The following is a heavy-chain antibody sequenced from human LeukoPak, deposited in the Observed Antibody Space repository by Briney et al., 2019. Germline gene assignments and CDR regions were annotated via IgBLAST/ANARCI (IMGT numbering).Heavy chain of an antibody. Sequence: SETLSLTCTVSGGSISSYYWSWIRQTAGKGLEWIGSIYYTGKTYYNASIKSRISISLKASKNQFSLMLNSVTAADTAMYYCASDFGSSSWGWFDPWGQGIMVIVAS. V-gene: IGHV4-4*07. CDR3: ASDFGSSSWGWFDP. D-gene: IGHD6-6*01. CDR1: GGSISSYY. CDR2: IYYTGKT. J-gene: IGHJ5*02.